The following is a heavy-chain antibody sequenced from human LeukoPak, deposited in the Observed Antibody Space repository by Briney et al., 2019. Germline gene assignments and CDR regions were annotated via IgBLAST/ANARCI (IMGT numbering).Heavy chain of an antibody. Sequence: SETLSLTCTVSGGSVNSGIYYWSWIRQPPGKGLEWIGEINHSGSTNYNPSLKSRVTISEDTSKNQFSLKLSSVTAADTAVYYCARGTSRYCSGGSCHTDWGQGTLVTVSS. CDR1: GGSVNSGIYY. V-gene: IGHV4-39*07. CDR2: INHSGST. D-gene: IGHD2-15*01. J-gene: IGHJ4*02. CDR3: ARGTSRYCSGGSCHTD.